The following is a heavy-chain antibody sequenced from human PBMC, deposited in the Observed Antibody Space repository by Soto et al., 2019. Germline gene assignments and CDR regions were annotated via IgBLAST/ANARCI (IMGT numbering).Heavy chain of an antibody. D-gene: IGHD4-17*01. Sequence: PSETLSLTCTVSGGSITNNYWNWIRQPPGKGLEWIGYIYYSGSTNYNPSLKGRVTISVDTSKNQISLKLSSVTAADTAVYYCARAEDYGDYVPNWGQGTLVTVSS. CDR2: IYYSGST. J-gene: IGHJ4*02. V-gene: IGHV4-59*01. CDR3: ARAEDYGDYVPN. CDR1: GGSITNNY.